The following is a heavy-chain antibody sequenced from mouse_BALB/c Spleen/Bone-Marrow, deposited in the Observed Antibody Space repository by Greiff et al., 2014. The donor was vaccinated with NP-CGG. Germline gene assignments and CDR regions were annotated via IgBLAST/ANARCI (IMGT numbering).Heavy chain of an antibody. V-gene: IGHV3-1*02. D-gene: IGHD1-1*01. CDR1: GYSITSGYS. CDR2: IHYSGST. CDR3: ARSEGYYFGST. J-gene: IGHJ3*01. Sequence: EVQLVESGPDLVKPSQSLSLTCTVTGYSITSGYSWHWLRQFPGNRLEWMGYIHYSGSTKYIPSLKSRISITRDTSKNQFFLQLNSVTTEDTATYYCARSEGYYFGSTWGQGTLVTVSA.